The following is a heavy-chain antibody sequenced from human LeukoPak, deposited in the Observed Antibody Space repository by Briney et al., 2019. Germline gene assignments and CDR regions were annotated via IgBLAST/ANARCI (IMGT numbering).Heavy chain of an antibody. Sequence: ASVKVPCKVSGHTLSEVSMHWVRQAPGQGLEWVGGFDPRGGETVLAQKFQGRVTLTEDTSADTSSIELRSLRSEDTAVYYCATSDRQFCSPSSCYMPFDFWGRGTLVTVSS. CDR3: ATSDRQFCSPSSCYMPFDF. D-gene: IGHD2-2*02. CDR1: GHTLSEVS. V-gene: IGHV1-24*01. CDR2: FDPRGGET. J-gene: IGHJ4*02.